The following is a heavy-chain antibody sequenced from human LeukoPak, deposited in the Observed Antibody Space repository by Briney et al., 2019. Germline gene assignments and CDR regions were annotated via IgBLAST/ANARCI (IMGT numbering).Heavy chain of an antibody. Sequence: GRSLRLSCAASGFTFSSYGMHWVRQAPGKELEWVAVISYDGSNKYYADSVKGRFTISRDNSKNTLYLQMNSLRAEDTAVYYCAKGSLLGYCSSTSCPTDYWGQGTLVTVSS. D-gene: IGHD2-2*01. V-gene: IGHV3-30*18. CDR1: GFTFSSYG. CDR2: ISYDGSNK. CDR3: AKGSLLGYCSSTSCPTDY. J-gene: IGHJ4*02.